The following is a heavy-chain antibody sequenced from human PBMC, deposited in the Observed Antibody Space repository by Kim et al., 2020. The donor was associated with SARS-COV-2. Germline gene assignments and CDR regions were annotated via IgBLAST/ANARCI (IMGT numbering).Heavy chain of an antibody. CDR3: AKDRVSSSDGLLDY. CDR2: ISCDGSSI. CDR1: GFTFGDYG. Sequence: GGSLRLSCAASGFTFGDYGMHWVRQAPGKGLEWVSGISCDGSSICYADSVKGRFTISRDNAKNSLYLQMNSLRAEDTALYYCAKDRVSSSDGLLDYWGQGTLVTVSS. V-gene: IGHV3-9*01. J-gene: IGHJ4*02. D-gene: IGHD6-6*01.